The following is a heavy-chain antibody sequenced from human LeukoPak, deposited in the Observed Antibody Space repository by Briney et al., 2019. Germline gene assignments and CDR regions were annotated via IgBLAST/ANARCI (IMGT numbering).Heavy chain of an antibody. CDR2: IYSGGST. Sequence: PGGSLRLSCAASGFTVSSNYMSWVRQAPGKGLEWVSVIYSGGSTYYADSVKGRFTISRDNSKNTLYLQMNSLRAEDTAVYYCARLQDYYYDRSGYYQLWGQGTLVTVSS. V-gene: IGHV3-53*01. CDR3: ARLQDYYYDRSGYYQL. J-gene: IGHJ4*02. D-gene: IGHD3-22*01. CDR1: GFTVSSNY.